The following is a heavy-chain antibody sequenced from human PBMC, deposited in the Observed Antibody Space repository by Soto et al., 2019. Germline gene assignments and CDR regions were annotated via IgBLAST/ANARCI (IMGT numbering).Heavy chain of an antibody. CDR1: GYSFTNFH. D-gene: IGHD3-22*01. CDR2: IDPSGGIT. Sequence: QVQLSQFGAEVKKPGASVKVSCKASGYSFTNFHIHWARQAPGQGLEWMGLIDPSGGITRDAQRLQGRIPMTRDASTSTVYMELRSLTSEDTAVYYCARDVIGHDNSETIGYYFDHWGQGTLVTVSS. CDR3: ARDVIGHDNSETIGYYFDH. J-gene: IGHJ4*02. V-gene: IGHV1-46*01.